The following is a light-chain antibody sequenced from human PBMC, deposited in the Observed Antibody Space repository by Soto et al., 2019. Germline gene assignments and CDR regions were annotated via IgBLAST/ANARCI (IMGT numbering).Light chain of an antibody. J-gene: IGLJ1*01. CDR1: SSDVGGYNF. V-gene: IGLV2-8*01. CDR2: EVT. Sequence: QSALTQPPSASGSPGQSVTISCTGTSSDVGGYNFVSWYQQHPGKAPKLLIYEVTKRPSGVPDRFSGSKSGNTASLAVSGLQXXXXXDYYCSSYAGNNNRYVFGTGTKLTVL. CDR3: SSYAGNNNRYV.